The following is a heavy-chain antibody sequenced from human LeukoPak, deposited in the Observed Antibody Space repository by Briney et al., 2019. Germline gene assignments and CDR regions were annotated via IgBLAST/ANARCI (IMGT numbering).Heavy chain of an antibody. J-gene: IGHJ4*02. CDR3: ARAQWELSPFDY. CDR1: GYSISSSSYY. V-gene: IGHV4-39*07. Sequence: ASETLSLTCTVSGYSISSSSYYWGWIRQPPGKGLEWIGSIYYSGSTYYNPSLKSRVTISVDTSKNQFSLKLSSVTAADTAVYYCARAQWELSPFDYWGQGTLVTVSS. CDR2: IYYSGST. D-gene: IGHD1-26*01.